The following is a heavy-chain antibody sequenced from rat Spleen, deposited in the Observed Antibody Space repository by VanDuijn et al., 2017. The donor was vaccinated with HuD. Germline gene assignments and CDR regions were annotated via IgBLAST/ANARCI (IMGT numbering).Heavy chain of an antibody. J-gene: IGHJ3*01. V-gene: IGHV5-25*01. CDR1: GFTFSNFP. Sequence: EVHLVESGGGLLQPGRSLKLSCAASGFTFSNFPMAWVRQAPKRGLEWVASISSGGGATYYSDSVKGRFTGSRDNAKSTLYLQMDSLRSEDTASYYCARQYYGYTDWGQGTLVTVSS. D-gene: IGHD1-9*01. CDR2: ISSGGGAT. CDR3: ARQYYGYTD.